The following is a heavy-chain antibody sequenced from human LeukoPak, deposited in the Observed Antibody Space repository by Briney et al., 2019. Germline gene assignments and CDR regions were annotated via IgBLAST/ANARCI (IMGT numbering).Heavy chain of an antibody. CDR1: GATFSSYA. V-gene: IGHV1-69*05. Sequence: SVKVSCKASGATFSSYAISCVRQAPGQGVEWLGRISPIFGKTNSAHKFQARVTTTTDESTRTAYMELSSLRSEDTAVYYCARGSLGLYYYDSSGYVHFDYWGQGTLVTVSS. D-gene: IGHD3-22*01. CDR3: ARGSLGLYYYDSSGYVHFDY. J-gene: IGHJ4*02. CDR2: ISPIFGKT.